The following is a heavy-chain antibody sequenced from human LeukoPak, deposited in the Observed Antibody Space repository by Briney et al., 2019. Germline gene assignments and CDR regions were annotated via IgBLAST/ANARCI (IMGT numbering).Heavy chain of an antibody. D-gene: IGHD6-13*01. J-gene: IGHJ6*02. CDR3: ARGLDSSSWYSLDYYYGMDV. CDR2: IKQDGSEK. Sequence: GGSLRLSCEASGLTFSRYWMTWVRQAPGKGLEWVANIKQDGSEKYYVDSVKGRFTISRDNAKNSLYLQMNSLRAEDTAVYYCARGLDSSSWYSLDYYYGMDVWGQGTTVTVSS. V-gene: IGHV3-7*01. CDR1: GLTFSRYW.